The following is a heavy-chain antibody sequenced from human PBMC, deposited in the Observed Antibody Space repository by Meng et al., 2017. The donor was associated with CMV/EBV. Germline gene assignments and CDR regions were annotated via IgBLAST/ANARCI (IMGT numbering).Heavy chain of an antibody. CDR1: GGSFSGYY. D-gene: IGHD2-15*01. CDR3: ASSLTYPDY. J-gene: IGHJ4*02. CDR2: INHSGST. V-gene: IGHV4-34*01. Sequence: LPGWGARLFKPSETLSLTCAVYGGSFSGYYWSWIRQPPGKGLEWIGEINHSGSTNYNPSLKSRVTISVDTSKNQFSLKLSSVTAADTAVYYCASSLTYPDYWGQGTLVTVSS.